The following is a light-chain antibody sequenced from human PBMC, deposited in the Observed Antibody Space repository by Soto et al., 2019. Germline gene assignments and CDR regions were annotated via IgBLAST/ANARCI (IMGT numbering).Light chain of an antibody. CDR1: SSNIGNNY. Sequence: QSVLTQPPSVSAAPGQKVTISCSGSSSNIGNNYVSWFQQFPGTAPKLLIYDNNKRPSGIPDRFSGSKSGTSATLGITGLQTGDEAGYYCDTWDSSLSAVVFGGGTKVTVL. CDR3: DTWDSSLSAVV. V-gene: IGLV1-51*01. J-gene: IGLJ2*01. CDR2: DNN.